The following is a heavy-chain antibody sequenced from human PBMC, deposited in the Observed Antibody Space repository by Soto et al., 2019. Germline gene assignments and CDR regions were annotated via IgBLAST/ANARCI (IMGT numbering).Heavy chain of an antibody. CDR2: MYWDDDK. Sequence: QITLKESGPSLVKPTETLTLTCTFSGFSLSSSGVGVAWIRQPPGKPLEWLALMYWDDDKYTSPSLKSRITITKDTSKTQVVLLMTNMDPVDTATYFCVHLLTGGRFDSWGQGTLVTVSS. J-gene: IGHJ4*02. CDR1: GFSLSSSGVG. D-gene: IGHD3-16*01. V-gene: IGHV2-5*02. CDR3: VHLLTGGRFDS.